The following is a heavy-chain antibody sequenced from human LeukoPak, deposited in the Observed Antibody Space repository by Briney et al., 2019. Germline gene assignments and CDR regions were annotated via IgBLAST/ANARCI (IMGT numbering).Heavy chain of an antibody. V-gene: IGHV4-30-2*01. CDR2: IYHSGST. Sequence: SETLSLTCAVSGGSISSGGYSWSWIRQPPGKGLEWIGYIYHSGSTYYNPSLKSRVTISVDRSKNQFSLKLSSVTAADTAVYYCGGSSWPHDAFGIWGQGTMVTVSS. CDR1: GGSISSGGYS. CDR3: GGSSWPHDAFGI. D-gene: IGHD6-13*01. J-gene: IGHJ3*02.